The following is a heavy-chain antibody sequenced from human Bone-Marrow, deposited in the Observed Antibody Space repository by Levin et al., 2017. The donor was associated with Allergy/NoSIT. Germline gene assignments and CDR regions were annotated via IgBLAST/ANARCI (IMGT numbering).Heavy chain of an antibody. D-gene: IGHD6-13*01. Sequence: SQTLSLTCTVSGVSFRDSYWSWIRQPPGKGLEWIGYIYHSGTTNYNPSLKSRVTISVDTSKKQFSLNLRSATAADTAVYFCARYSSSWSNFDYWGQGTLVTVSS. J-gene: IGHJ4*02. CDR3: ARYSSSWSNFDY. CDR1: GVSFRDSY. V-gene: IGHV4-59*01. CDR2: IYHSGTT.